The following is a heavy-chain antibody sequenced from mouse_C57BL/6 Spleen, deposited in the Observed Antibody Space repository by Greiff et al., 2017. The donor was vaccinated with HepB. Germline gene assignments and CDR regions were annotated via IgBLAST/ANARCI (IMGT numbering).Heavy chain of an antibody. CDR3: IHLAWFAY. CDR2: IRLKSDNYAT. V-gene: IGHV6-3*01. J-gene: IGHJ3*01. CDR1: GFTFSNYW. Sequence: EVKLMESGGGLVQPGGSMKLSCVASGFTFSNYWMNWVRQSPEKGLEWVAQIRLKSDNYATHYAESVKGRFTISRDDSKSSVYLQMNNLRAEDTGIYYCIHLAWFAYWGQGTLVTVSA.